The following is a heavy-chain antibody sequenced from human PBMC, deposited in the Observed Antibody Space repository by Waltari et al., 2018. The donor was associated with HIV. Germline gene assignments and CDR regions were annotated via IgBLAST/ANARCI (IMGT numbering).Heavy chain of an antibody. V-gene: IGHV1-58*01. Sequence: QMQLVQSGPEVKKPETSVTASCQASGFNLTNTVGQWVRQARGQRLEWIGWIVVGSGKTNYPQKFQRRVTITRDMSHTTAYMVLSRLIFDDTAVYYCAAGTHYYDRWGQGTLVTVSS. CDR3: AAGTHYYDR. J-gene: IGHJ4*02. CDR1: GFNLTNTV. CDR2: IVVGSGKT.